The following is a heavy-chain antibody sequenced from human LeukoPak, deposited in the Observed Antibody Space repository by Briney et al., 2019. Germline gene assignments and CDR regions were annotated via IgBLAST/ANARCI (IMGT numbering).Heavy chain of an antibody. CDR1: GFTFSSYA. J-gene: IGHJ4*02. CDR2: ISYDGSNK. D-gene: IGHD6-6*01. V-gene: IGHV3-30-3*01. Sequence: GGSLRLSCAASGFTFSSYAMHWVRQAPGKGLEWVAVISYDGSNKYYADSVKGRFTISRDNSKNTLYLQMNSLRAEDMALYYCARSKIEYSSSPFDYWGQGTLVTVSS. CDR3: ARSKIEYSSSPFDY.